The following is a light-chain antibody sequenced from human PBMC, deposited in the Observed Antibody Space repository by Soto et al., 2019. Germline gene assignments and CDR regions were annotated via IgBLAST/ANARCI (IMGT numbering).Light chain of an antibody. J-gene: IGKJ5*01. Sequence: DIQMTQSPSTLSASVGDRVTITCRASQSISSWLAWYQQKPGKAPKLLIYDASSLKSGVPSRFSGSGSGTEFTLTISNLQPDDFATYYCQQYNNYRMGSTFGQGTRLEIK. V-gene: IGKV1-5*01. CDR2: DAS. CDR1: QSISSW. CDR3: QQYNNYRMGST.